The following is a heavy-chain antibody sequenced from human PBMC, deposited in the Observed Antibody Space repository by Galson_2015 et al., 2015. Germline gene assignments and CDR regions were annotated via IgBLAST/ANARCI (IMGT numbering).Heavy chain of an antibody. V-gene: IGHV3-33*01. D-gene: IGHD3-10*01. CDR2: IWYDGSNK. J-gene: IGHJ5*01. Sequence: SLRLSCAASGFTFSSYGMHWVRQAPGKGLEWVAVIWYDGSNKYYADSVKGRFTISRDNSKNTLYLQMNSLRAEDTAVYYCAREPGSGISHHWLDSWGQGTLVTVSS. CDR3: AREPGSGISHHWLDS. CDR1: GFTFSSYG.